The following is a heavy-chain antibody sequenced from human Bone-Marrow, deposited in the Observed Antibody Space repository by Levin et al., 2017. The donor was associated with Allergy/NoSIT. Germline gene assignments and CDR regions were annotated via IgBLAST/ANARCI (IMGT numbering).Heavy chain of an antibody. V-gene: IGHV4-61*02. J-gene: IGHJ6*03. Sequence: SETLSLTCTVSGGSIRSGHHYWSWIRQTAGKGLEWIGRINTSGSSNYNPSLKSRVTISVDASKNQFSLRLSSVTAAATAVYYCASDQVTMIRGGLVTDAYAYYYDMDVWGNGATVTVSS. CDR1: GGSIRSGHHY. CDR3: ASDQVTMIRGGLVTDAYAYYYDMDV. D-gene: IGHD3-10*01. CDR2: INTSGSS.